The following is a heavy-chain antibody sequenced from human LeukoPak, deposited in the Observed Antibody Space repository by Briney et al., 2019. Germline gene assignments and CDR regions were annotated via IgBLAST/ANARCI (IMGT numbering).Heavy chain of an antibody. CDR3: ARDLGGYSSGWSLGYNYGMDV. J-gene: IGHJ6*02. V-gene: IGHV3-30-3*01. Sequence: GGSLRLSCAASGFTFTTFAMHWVRQTPGKGLEWVAVISYGGSNKYHADSVKGRFTISRDNSKNTLYLQMNRLRVEDTAVYYCARDLGGYSSGWSLGYNYGMDVWGQGTTVTLSS. D-gene: IGHD6-13*01. CDR2: ISYGGSNK. CDR1: GFTFTTFA.